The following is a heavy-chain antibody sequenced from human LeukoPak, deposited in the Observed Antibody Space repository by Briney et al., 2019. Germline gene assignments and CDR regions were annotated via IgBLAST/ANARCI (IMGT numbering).Heavy chain of an antibody. Sequence: ASVKVSCKASGYTFTSYGISWVRQAPGQGLEWMGWISAYNGNTNYAQKLQGRVTMTTDTSTSTAYMELRSLRSDDTAVYYCARVSGVYYCDSSGYDYWGQGTLVTVSS. CDR1: GYTFTSYG. CDR3: ARVSGVYYCDSSGYDY. J-gene: IGHJ4*02. V-gene: IGHV1-18*01. CDR2: ISAYNGNT. D-gene: IGHD3-22*01.